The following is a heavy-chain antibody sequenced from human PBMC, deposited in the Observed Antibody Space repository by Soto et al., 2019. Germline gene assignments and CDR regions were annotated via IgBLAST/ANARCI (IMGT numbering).Heavy chain of an antibody. CDR3: ASVALWFGEKGLIYYYYGMDV. CDR1: GGSISSGDYY. CDR2: IYYSGST. J-gene: IGHJ6*02. D-gene: IGHD3-10*01. V-gene: IGHV4-30-4*01. Sequence: SETLSLTCTVSGGSISSGDYYWSWIRQPPGKGLEWIGYIYYSGSTYYNPSLKSRVTISVDTSKNQFSLKLSSVTAADTAVYYCASVALWFGEKGLIYYYYGMDVWGQGTTVTVSS.